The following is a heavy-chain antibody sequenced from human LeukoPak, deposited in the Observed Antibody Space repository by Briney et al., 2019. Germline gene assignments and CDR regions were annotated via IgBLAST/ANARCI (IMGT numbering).Heavy chain of an antibody. Sequence: ASVKVSCKASGGTFSSYAISWVRQAPGQGREWMGRIIPIFGTANYAQKFQGRVTITTDESTSTAYMELSSLRSEDTAVYYCARVAGYTSFFDYWGQGTLVTVSS. CDR1: GGTFSSYA. J-gene: IGHJ4*02. CDR3: ARVAGYTSFFDY. V-gene: IGHV1-69*05. CDR2: IIPIFGTA. D-gene: IGHD6-19*01.